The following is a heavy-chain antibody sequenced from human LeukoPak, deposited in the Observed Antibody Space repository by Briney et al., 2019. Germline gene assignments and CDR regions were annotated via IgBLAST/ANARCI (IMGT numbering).Heavy chain of an antibody. CDR1: GVSINGHY. CDR2: ISYSGSA. J-gene: IGHJ4*02. CDR3: AREGPRRDGYNADC. Sequence: SETLSLTCTVSGVSINGHYWGWIRQPPGKGLEWIGFISYSGSALYNPSLRSRVTISVDNSKNQFSLKVNSMTAADTAVYYCAREGPRRDGYNADCWGQGALVTVSS. V-gene: IGHV4-59*11. D-gene: IGHD5-24*01.